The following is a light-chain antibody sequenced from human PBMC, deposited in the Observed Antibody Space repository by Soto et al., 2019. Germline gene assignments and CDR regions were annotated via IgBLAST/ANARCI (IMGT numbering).Light chain of an antibody. CDR2: ASS. Sequence: EIVLTQSPDTLSLSPGEGATLSCRASQSVGSYLAWYQQKPGQAPRLLIYASSNRATGIPARFSGSGSGIDFTLTISSLEAEDFSVYYRQPRSNWYTFGQGTKLEIK. CDR3: QPRSNWYT. V-gene: IGKV3-11*01. CDR1: QSVGSY. J-gene: IGKJ2*01.